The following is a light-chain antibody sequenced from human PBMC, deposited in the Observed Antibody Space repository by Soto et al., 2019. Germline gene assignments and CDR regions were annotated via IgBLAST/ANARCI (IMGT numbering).Light chain of an antibody. Sequence: SYELTQPPSVSVAPGQTARITCGGNNIEIKSVHWYQQKPGQAPVLVVYDDGDRTTGIPERFSGSKSGNTATLTTSRVEAGDEADYYCQVWDTSSLGVFGGGTKVTVL. CDR3: QVWDTSSLGV. V-gene: IGLV3-21*02. CDR1: NIEIKS. CDR2: DDG. J-gene: IGLJ3*02.